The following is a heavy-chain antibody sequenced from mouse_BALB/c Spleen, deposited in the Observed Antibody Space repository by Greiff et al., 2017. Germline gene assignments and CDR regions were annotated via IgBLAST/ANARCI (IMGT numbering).Heavy chain of an antibody. V-gene: IGHV2-9*02. Sequence: QVQLKESGPGLVAPSQSLSITCTVSGFSLTSYGVHLVRQPPGKGLEWLGVIWAGGSANSNSALMSRLSISKDNSKGQVFLKMNRRQTDDTAMYYCARDDWSVRAWFAYWGQGTLVTVSA. CDR2: IWAGGSA. CDR1: GFSLTSYG. D-gene: IGHD2-13*01. CDR3: ARDDWSVRAWFAY. J-gene: IGHJ3*01.